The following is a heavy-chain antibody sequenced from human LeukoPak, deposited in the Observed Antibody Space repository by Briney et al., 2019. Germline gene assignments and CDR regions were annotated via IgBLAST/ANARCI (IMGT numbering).Heavy chain of an antibody. CDR2: INTDGSTI. V-gene: IGHV3-74*01. CDR3: ARERKSSTSMDY. CDR1: GFTFSSYW. Sequence: GGSLRLSCAPSGFTFSSYWMHWVRHAPGKGLVWVSRINTDGSTITYADSVKGRFTISRDNAKNTLYLQMNSLRGEDTAVYSCARERKSSTSMDYWGQGTLVTVSS. J-gene: IGHJ4*02. D-gene: IGHD2-2*01.